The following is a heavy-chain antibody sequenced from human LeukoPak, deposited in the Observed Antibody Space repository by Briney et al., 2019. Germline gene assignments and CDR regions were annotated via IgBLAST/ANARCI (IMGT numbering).Heavy chain of an antibody. J-gene: IGHJ6*02. Sequence: SETLSLTCTVSGGSISSGGYSWSWIRQPPGKGLEWIGYIYHSGSTYYNPSLKSRVTISVDRSKNQFSLKLSSVTAADTAVYYCASLITSCYAGCYYGMDVWGQGTTVTVSS. V-gene: IGHV4-30-2*01. D-gene: IGHD2-2*01. CDR2: IYHSGST. CDR1: GGSISSGGYS. CDR3: ASLITSCYAGCYYGMDV.